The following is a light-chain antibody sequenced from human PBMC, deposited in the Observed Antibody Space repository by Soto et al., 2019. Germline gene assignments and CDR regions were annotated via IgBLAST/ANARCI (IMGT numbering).Light chain of an antibody. J-gene: IGKJ1*01. V-gene: IGKV3-20*01. CDR1: QSVSSSY. Sequence: ESVLTQSPGTLSLSPGEKATLSCRASQSVSSSYLAWYQQKPGQAPRLLIYGASIRATGIPDRFSGSGSGTDFTLTVSRLEPEDFAGYYCQQFGSSSWTFGQGTKVEIK. CDR3: QQFGSSSWT. CDR2: GAS.